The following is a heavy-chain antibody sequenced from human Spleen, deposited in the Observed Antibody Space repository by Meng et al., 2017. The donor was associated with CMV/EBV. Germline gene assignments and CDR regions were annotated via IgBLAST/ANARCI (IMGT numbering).Heavy chain of an antibody. J-gene: IGHJ4*02. CDR3: AKEDGGLYGVLVY. D-gene: IGHD4-17*01. CDR2: ISGVGGGT. Sequence: ETLSLTCAPSGFAFSNYAMSWVRQAPGKGLEWVSAISGVGGGTYYADSVKGRFTISRDNSKNTLYLQMNSLRADDTAIYYCAKEDGGLYGVLVYWGQGTLVTVSS. CDR1: GFAFSNYA. V-gene: IGHV3-23*01.